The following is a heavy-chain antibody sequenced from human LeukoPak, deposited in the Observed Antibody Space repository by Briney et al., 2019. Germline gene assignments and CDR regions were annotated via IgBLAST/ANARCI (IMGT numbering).Heavy chain of an antibody. J-gene: IGHJ4*02. CDR3: AREREGSGWYPTFDY. CDR2: INAGNGNT. CDR1: GYTFTSYA. Sequence: ASVKVSCKASGYTFTSYAIHWMRQAPGQRLEWMGWINAGNGNTKYSQKLQGRVTITRDTSASTVYMELSRLRPEDTAVYYCAREREGSGWYPTFDYWGQGTLVTVSS. D-gene: IGHD6-19*01. V-gene: IGHV1-3*01.